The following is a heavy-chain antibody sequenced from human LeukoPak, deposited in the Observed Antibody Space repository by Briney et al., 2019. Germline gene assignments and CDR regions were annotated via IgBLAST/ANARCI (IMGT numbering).Heavy chain of an antibody. J-gene: IGHJ6*02. CDR2: VYYSGST. CDR3: ARLNRIVATIDSYYYYGMDV. V-gene: IGHV4-59*08. CDR1: GGSISSYY. D-gene: IGHD5-12*01. Sequence: SETLSLTCTVSGGSISSYYWSWIRQPPGKGLEWIGYVYYSGSTNYNPSLKSRVTISVDTSKNQFSLKLSSVTAADTAVYYCARLNRIVATIDSYYYYGMDVWGQGTTVTVSS.